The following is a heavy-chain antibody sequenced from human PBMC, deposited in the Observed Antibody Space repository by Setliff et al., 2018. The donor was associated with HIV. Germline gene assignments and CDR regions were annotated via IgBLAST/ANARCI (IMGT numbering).Heavy chain of an antibody. V-gene: IGHV4-34*01. Sequence: SETLSLTCAVHGGPFTDHYWNWIRQPPGKGLEWIAEIHHTGYLNYNPSLKSRVTISRDTSKNQFSLKLSSVTAADAAVYYCASRVYYYDSNNFLREEGFDPWGQGTLVTVSS. CDR1: GGPFTDHY. D-gene: IGHD3-22*01. CDR2: IHHTGYL. CDR3: ASRVYYYDSNNFLREEGFDP. J-gene: IGHJ5*02.